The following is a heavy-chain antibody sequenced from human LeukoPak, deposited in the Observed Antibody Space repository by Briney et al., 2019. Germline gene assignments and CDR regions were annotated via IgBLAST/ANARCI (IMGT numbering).Heavy chain of an antibody. V-gene: IGHV3-21*01. J-gene: IGHJ4*02. CDR3: ARSYGTTTGGPAY. Sequence: PGGSLRLSCAASGFTFSTYIMNWVRQAPGKGLEWVSSISGGSGHIYYADSVRGRFTISRDNAKNSLYLQMNSLRVEDTAVYYCARSYGTTTGGPAYWGQGTLVTVSS. CDR2: ISGGSGHI. D-gene: IGHD1-26*01. CDR1: GFTFSTYI.